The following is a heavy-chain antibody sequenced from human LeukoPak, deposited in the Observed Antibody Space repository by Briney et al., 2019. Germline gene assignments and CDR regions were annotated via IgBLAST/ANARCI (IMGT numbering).Heavy chain of an antibody. CDR2: IYTSGST. CDR1: GGSISSYY. D-gene: IGHD3-10*01. J-gene: IGHJ4*02. Sequence: SETLSLTCTVSGGSISSYYWSWIRQPAGKGLEWIGRIYTSGSTNYNPSLKSRVTMSVDTSKNQFSLKLSSVTAADTAVYYCARSLWFGELRYFDYWGQGTLVTVSS. V-gene: IGHV4-4*07. CDR3: ARSLWFGELRYFDY.